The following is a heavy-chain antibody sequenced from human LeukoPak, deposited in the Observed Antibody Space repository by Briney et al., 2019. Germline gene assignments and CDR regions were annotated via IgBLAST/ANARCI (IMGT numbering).Heavy chain of an antibody. Sequence: SETLSLTCTVSGYSISSGYYWGWIRQPPGKGLEGIGSIYHSGSTYYNPSLKSRVTISVDTSKNQFSLKLSSVTAADTAVYYCARQPTAYYDSSGSDYWGQGTLVTVSS. CDR3: ARQPTAYYDSSGSDY. V-gene: IGHV4-38-2*02. D-gene: IGHD3-22*01. J-gene: IGHJ4*02. CDR1: GYSISSGYY. CDR2: IYHSGST.